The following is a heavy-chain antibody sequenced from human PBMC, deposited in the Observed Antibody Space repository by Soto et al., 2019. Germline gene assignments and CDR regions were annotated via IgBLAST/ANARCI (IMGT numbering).Heavy chain of an antibody. CDR2: IIPIVGTA. CDR1: GGTFSSYA. J-gene: IGHJ5*02. Sequence: SVKVPCKASGGTFSSYAFSWVRQAPGQGLEWMGGIIPIVGTANYAQKFQGRVTITADESTSTAYMELSSLRSEDTAVYYCARKYPDDSSGYYYVHGNWFDPWGQGTLVTVSS. D-gene: IGHD3-22*01. CDR3: ARKYPDDSSGYYYVHGNWFDP. V-gene: IGHV1-69*13.